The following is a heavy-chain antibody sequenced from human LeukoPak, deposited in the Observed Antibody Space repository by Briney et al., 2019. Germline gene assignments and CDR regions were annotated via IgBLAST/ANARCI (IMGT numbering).Heavy chain of an antibody. CDR2: ISAYNGNT. D-gene: IGHD6-19*01. CDR3: ARDGIAVAGTAIDYYYGMDV. J-gene: IGHJ6*02. CDR1: GYTFTSYY. Sequence: ASVKVSCKASGYTFTSYYMHWVRQAPGQGLEWMGWISAYNGNTNYAQKLQGRVTMTTDTSTSTAYMELRSLRSDDTAVYYCARDGIAVAGTAIDYYYGMDVWGQGTTVTVSS. V-gene: IGHV1-18*04.